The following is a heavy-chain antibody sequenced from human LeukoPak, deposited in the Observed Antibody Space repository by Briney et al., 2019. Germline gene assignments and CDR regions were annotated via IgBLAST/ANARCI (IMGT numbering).Heavy chain of an antibody. Sequence: GGSLRLSCAASGFTFSSYSMNWVRQAPGKGLEWVSSISSSSSYIYYADSVKGRFTISRDNAKNSLYLQMNSLRAEDTAVYYCARDLVYDFWSGYYSYYYYYYMDVWGKGTTVTVSS. CDR1: GFTFSSYS. J-gene: IGHJ6*03. CDR3: ARDLVYDFWSGYYSYYYYYYMDV. D-gene: IGHD3-3*01. V-gene: IGHV3-21*01. CDR2: ISSSSSYI.